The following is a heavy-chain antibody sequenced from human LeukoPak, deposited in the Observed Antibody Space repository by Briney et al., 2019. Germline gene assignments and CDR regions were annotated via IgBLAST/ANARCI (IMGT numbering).Heavy chain of an antibody. CDR1: GYTLTELS. CDR3: ATDPQRWLQPGAMV. D-gene: IGHD5-24*01. CDR2: FDPEDGET. Sequence: ASVKVSCKVSGYTLTELSMHWVRQAPGKGLEWMGGFDPEDGETIYAQKFQGRVTMTEDTSTDTAYMELSSLRSEDTAVYYCATDPQRWLQPGAMVWGQGTMVTVSS. J-gene: IGHJ3*01. V-gene: IGHV1-24*01.